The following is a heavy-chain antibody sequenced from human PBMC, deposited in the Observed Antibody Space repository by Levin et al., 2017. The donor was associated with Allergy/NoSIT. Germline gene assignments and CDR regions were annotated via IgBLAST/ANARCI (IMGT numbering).Heavy chain of an antibody. CDR3: ARHLVPYYYGSGKLDP. D-gene: IGHD3-10*01. CDR1: GGSISSSSYY. J-gene: IGHJ5*02. Sequence: SETLSLTCTVSGGSISSSSYYWGWIRQPPGKGLEWIGSIYYSGSTYYNPSLKSRVTISVDTSKNQFSLKLSSVTAADTAVYYCARHLVPYYYGSGKLDPWGQGTLVTVSS. V-gene: IGHV4-39*01. CDR2: IYYSGST.